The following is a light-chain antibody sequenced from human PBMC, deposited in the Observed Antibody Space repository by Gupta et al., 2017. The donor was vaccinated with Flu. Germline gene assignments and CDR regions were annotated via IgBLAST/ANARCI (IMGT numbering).Light chain of an antibody. J-gene: IGKJ2*01. CDR1: QNINHN. CDR2: DAS. CDR3: QQSFSSPDT. Sequence: DIQMTQSPSSLSASVVDRVTISCRASQNINHNLNWYQQKPGKAPKFLIYDASNWQSGVPSRFSGSGSGTDFTLAISRRQPEDFATYFCQQSFSSPDTFGQGTKLDI. V-gene: IGKV1-39*01.